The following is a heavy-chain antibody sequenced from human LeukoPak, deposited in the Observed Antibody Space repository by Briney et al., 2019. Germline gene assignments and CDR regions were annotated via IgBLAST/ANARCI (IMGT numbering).Heavy chain of an antibody. CDR2: INSDGYST. CDR3: ARGEDCIWGSYRPY. Sequence: GGSLRLSCAASGLTFSSYWMHCVRQVPGKGLVWVSRINSDGYSTSYADSVKGRFTISRDNAKNTVYLQMNSLRAEDTAVYYSARGEDCIWGSYRPYWGQGTLVTVSS. V-gene: IGHV3-74*01. CDR1: GLTFSSYW. J-gene: IGHJ1*01. D-gene: IGHD3-16*02.